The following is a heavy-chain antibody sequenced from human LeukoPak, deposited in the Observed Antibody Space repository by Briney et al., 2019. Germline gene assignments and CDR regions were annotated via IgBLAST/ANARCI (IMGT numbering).Heavy chain of an antibody. Sequence: ASVKVSCKASGYTFTSYDINWVRQATGQGLEWMGWMNPNSGNTGYAQKFQGRVTMTRNTSTSTAYMELSSLRSEDTAVYYCARGERRTQKIDPWGQGTLVTVPS. CDR1: GYTFTSYD. CDR2: MNPNSGNT. J-gene: IGHJ5*02. CDR3: ARGERRTQKIDP. D-gene: IGHD1-1*01. V-gene: IGHV1-8*01.